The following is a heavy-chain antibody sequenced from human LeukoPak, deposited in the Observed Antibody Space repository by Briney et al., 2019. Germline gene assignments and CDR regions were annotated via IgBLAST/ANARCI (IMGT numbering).Heavy chain of an antibody. CDR1: GGSTSGPDHC. Sequence: SETLSLTCAVSGGSTSGPDHCWAWIRQPPRKGPEWTVSICYGGTTYYNPSLKSRVTISVDTSTNKFSLKLSSVTAADTAVYYCAHTNHYYFDWGQGTLVTVSS. J-gene: IGHJ4*02. D-gene: IGHD2/OR15-2a*01. CDR2: ICYGGTT. CDR3: AHTNHYYFD. V-gene: IGHV4-39*01.